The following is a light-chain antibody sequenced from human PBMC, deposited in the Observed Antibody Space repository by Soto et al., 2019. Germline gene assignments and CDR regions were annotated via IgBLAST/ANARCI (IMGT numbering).Light chain of an antibody. V-gene: IGKV1D-12*01. Sequence: DIQMTQSPSSVSASVGDRVTITCRASQSINIWLAWYQQKPGKAPKLLIYSASSLHSGVPSRFSGSGSGTDFTLTISSLQPEDFATYYCQQANSFPITFGQGTRLEIK. CDR3: QQANSFPIT. J-gene: IGKJ5*01. CDR2: SAS. CDR1: QSINIW.